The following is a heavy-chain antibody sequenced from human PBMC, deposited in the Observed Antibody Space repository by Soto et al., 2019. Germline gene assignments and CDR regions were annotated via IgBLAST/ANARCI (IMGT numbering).Heavy chain of an antibody. CDR2: IYSGGVT. V-gene: IGHV3-53*01. Sequence: EVQLVESGGGLIQPGGSLRLSCVGSGFSVSSSFMSWVRQAPGKGLEWVSIIYSGGVTYHADSVKGRFTISRDNSKNTVYLQMRSLRSEDTAVYYCARQYSGYDCMYYWGQGTLVTVSS. CDR1: GFSVSSSF. CDR3: ARQYSGYDCMYY. D-gene: IGHD5-12*01. J-gene: IGHJ4*02.